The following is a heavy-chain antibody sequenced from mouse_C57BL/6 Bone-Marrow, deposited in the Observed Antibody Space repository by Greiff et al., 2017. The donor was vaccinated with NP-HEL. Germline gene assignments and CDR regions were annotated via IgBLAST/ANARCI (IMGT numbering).Heavy chain of an antibody. V-gene: IGHV1-7*01. D-gene: IGHD1-1*01. Sequence: QVQLKQSGAELAKPGASVKLSCKASGYTFTSYWMHWVKQRPGQGLEWIGYINPSSGYTKYNQKFKEKAPLTADKSSSTAYMQLSSLTYEDSAVYYCASPSYYGSPVDYWGQGTTLTVSS. CDR1: GYTFTSYW. J-gene: IGHJ2*01. CDR2: INPSSGYT. CDR3: ASPSYYGSPVDY.